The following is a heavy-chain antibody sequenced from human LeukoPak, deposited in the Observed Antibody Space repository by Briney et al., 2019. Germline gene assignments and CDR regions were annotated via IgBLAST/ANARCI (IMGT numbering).Heavy chain of an antibody. CDR2: ISGSGGST. Sequence: GGSLRLSCAASGFTFSSYGMSWVRQAPGKGLEWVSAISGSGGSTYYADSVKGRFTISRDNSKNTLYLQMNSLRAEDTAVYYCARAKPKNMVRGLIMRRESPYYFDYWGQGTLVTVSS. V-gene: IGHV3-23*01. CDR1: GFTFSSYG. J-gene: IGHJ4*02. D-gene: IGHD3-10*01. CDR3: ARAKPKNMVRGLIMRRESPYYFDY.